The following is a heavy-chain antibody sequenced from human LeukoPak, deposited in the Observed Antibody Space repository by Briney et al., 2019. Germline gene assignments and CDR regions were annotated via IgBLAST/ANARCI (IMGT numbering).Heavy chain of an antibody. J-gene: IGHJ3*02. CDR2: INPNGGST. CDR1: GYTFTSYY. CDR3: ARDSGYSSSSSDAFDI. V-gene: IGHV1-46*01. D-gene: IGHD6-6*01. Sequence: ASVKVSCKASGYTFTSYYMHWVRQAPGQGLEWMGIINPNGGSTSYAQKFQGRVTMTRDTSTSTVYMELSSLRSGDTAVYYAARDSGYSSSSSDAFDIWGQGTMVTVSS.